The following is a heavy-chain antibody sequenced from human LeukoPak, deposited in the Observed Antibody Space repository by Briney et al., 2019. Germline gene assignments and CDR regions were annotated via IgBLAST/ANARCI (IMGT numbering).Heavy chain of an antibody. CDR3: ARNVLLWFGELLQPAAFDI. V-gene: IGHV4-4*02. J-gene: IGHJ3*02. CDR1: GGSISSSNW. D-gene: IGHD3-10*01. CDR2: IYHSGST. Sequence: SGTLSLTRAVSGGSISSSNWWSWVRQPPGKGLEWIGEIYHSGSTNYNPSLKSRVTISVDKSKNQFSLKLSSVTAADTAVYYCARNVLLWFGELLQPAAFDIWGQGTMVTVSS.